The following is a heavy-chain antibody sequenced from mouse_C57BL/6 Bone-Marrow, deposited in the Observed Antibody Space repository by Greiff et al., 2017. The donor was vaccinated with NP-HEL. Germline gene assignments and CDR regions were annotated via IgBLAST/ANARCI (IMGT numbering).Heavy chain of an antibody. Sequence: EVMLVESEGGLVQPGSSMKLSCTASGFTFSDYYMAWVRQVPEKGLEWVANINYDGSSTYYLDSLKSRFIISRDNAKNILYLQMSSLKSEDTATYYCAREVYGHYFDYWGQGTTLTVSS. CDR3: AREVYGHYFDY. CDR2: INYDGSST. D-gene: IGHD1-2*01. V-gene: IGHV5-16*01. J-gene: IGHJ2*01. CDR1: GFTFSDYY.